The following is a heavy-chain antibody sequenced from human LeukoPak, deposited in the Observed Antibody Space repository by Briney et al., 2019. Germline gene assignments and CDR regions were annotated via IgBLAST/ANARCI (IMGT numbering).Heavy chain of an antibody. CDR3: TIAAGQYFEY. D-gene: IGHD6-13*01. V-gene: IGHV1-18*04. J-gene: IGHJ4*02. CDR1: GYTFTGYY. Sequence: GASVKDSCKASGYTFTGYYVYWVRQAPGQGLEWMGWISAYNGNTNYAQKLQGRVTMTTDTSTSTAYMELRSLRSDDTAVYYCTIAAGQYFEYWGQGTLVTVSS. CDR2: ISAYNGNT.